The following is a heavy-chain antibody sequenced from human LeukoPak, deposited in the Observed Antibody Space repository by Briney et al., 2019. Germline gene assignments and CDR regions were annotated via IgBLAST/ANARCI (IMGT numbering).Heavy chain of an antibody. V-gene: IGHV3-48*04. D-gene: IGHD6-13*01. CDR2: ISSSSSTI. CDR3: ARVSSSSGYYFDY. CDR1: GFTFSSYS. J-gene: IGHJ4*02. Sequence: PGGSLRLSCAASGFTFSSYSMNWVRQAPGKGLEWVSYISSSSSTIYYADSVKGRFTISRDNAKNSLYLQMNSLRAEDTAVYYCARVSSSSGYYFDYWGQGTLVTVSS.